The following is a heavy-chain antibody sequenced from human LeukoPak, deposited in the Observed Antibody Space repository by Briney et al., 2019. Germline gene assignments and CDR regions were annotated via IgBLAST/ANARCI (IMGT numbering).Heavy chain of an antibody. D-gene: IGHD6-13*01. V-gene: IGHV3-20*04. CDR2: IKWDGGRT. CDR1: GFTFYDHG. J-gene: IGHJ4*02. CDR3: ARGSGSSWYFYFDY. Sequence: GGSLRLSCAASGFTFYDHGMSWVRQAPGKGVEWVSGIKWDGGRTVYADSVKGRFTISRDNAKSSVYLQMNSLRAEDTALYYCARGSGSSWYFYFDYWGQGTLVTVSS.